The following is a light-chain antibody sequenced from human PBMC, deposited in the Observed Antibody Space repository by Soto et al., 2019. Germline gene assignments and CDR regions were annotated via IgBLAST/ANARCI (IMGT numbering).Light chain of an antibody. V-gene: IGLV2-14*01. Sequence: QSALTQPASVSGSPGQSITVSCTGTSSDVGTYNYVSWYQQHPGKAPKLMIYEVSNRPSGVSNRFSGFKSGNTASLTISGLQAEDEADYYCSSYTSSSTYAFVSGTKVTVL. CDR2: EVS. J-gene: IGLJ1*01. CDR1: SSDVGTYNY. CDR3: SSYTSSSTYA.